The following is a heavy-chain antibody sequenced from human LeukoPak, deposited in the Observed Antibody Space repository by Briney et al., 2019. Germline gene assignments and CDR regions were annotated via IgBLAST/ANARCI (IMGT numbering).Heavy chain of an antibody. J-gene: IGHJ3*02. CDR1: GGSISSGDYY. D-gene: IGHD3-3*01. CDR2: IYYSGST. CDR3: ARLVWSGYQGKDAFDI. Sequence: SETLSPTCTVSGGSISSGDYYWSWIRQPPGKGLEWIGYIYYSGSTYYNPSLKSRVTISVDTSKNQFSLKLSSVTAADTAVYYCARLVWSGYQGKDAFDIWGQGTMVTVSS. V-gene: IGHV4-30-4*08.